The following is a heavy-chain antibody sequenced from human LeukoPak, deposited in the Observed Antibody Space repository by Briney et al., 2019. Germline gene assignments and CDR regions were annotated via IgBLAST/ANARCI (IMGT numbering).Heavy chain of an antibody. V-gene: IGHV3-48*03. D-gene: IGHD5-12*01. CDR3: ARHRGGSGYD. CDR1: GFTFSSYE. Sequence: GGSLRLSCAASGFTFSSYEMNCVRQAPGKGLEWVSYISSSGSTIYYADSVKGRFTISRDNAKNSLYLQMNSLRAEATAVYYCARHRGGSGYDWGQGTLVTVSS. J-gene: IGHJ4*02. CDR2: ISSSGSTI.